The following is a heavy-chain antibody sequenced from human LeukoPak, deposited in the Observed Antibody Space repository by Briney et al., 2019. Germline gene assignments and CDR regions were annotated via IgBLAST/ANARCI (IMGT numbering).Heavy chain of an antibody. D-gene: IGHD3-22*01. CDR1: GFTFSDYY. V-gene: IGHV3-11*01. J-gene: IGHJ4*02. CDR2: ISSSGSTI. Sequence: GGSLRLSCAASGFTFSDYYMSWIRQAPGKGLEWVSYISSSGSTIYYADSVKGRFTISRDNAKNSLYLQMNSLRAEDTAVYYCARLLTRGTSYYDSSGYYSFDYWGQGTLVTVFS. CDR3: ARLLTRGTSYYDSSGYYSFDY.